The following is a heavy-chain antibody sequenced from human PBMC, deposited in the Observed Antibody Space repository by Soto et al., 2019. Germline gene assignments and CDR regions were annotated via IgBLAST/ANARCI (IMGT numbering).Heavy chain of an antibody. CDR2: IIPILGIA. V-gene: IGHV1-69*02. D-gene: IGHD1-1*01. Sequence: GASVKVSCKASGGTFSSYTISWVRQAPGQGLEWMGRIIPILGIANYAQKFQGRVTITADKSISTAYLQWSSLKASDTAMYYCARQRTGTMNYYYYMDVWGKGTTVTVS. CDR3: ARQRTGTMNYYYYMDV. CDR1: GGTFSSYT. J-gene: IGHJ6*03.